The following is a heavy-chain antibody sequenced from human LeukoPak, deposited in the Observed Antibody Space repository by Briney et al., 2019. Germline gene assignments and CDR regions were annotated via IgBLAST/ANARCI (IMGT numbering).Heavy chain of an antibody. J-gene: IGHJ4*02. Sequence: GRPLSLSFAASGFTFSSYGMHGSGKAPAKGRDGVEVIWHDGSNKYYADSVKGRFTISRDNSKNTLYLQMNSLRAEDTAVYYCAKGKWGLVPAAMNFDYWGQGTLVTVSS. D-gene: IGHD2-2*01. V-gene: IGHV3-33*06. CDR3: AKGKWGLVPAAMNFDY. CDR1: GFTFSSYG. CDR2: IWHDGSNK.